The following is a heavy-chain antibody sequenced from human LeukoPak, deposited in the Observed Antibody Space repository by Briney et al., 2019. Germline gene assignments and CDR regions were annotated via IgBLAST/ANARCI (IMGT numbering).Heavy chain of an antibody. CDR2: ISYDGSNK. J-gene: IGHJ4*02. CDR3: AKDSQRYYYDSSGYPIDY. D-gene: IGHD3-22*01. V-gene: IGHV3-30*18. CDR1: GFTFSSYG. Sequence: PGGSLRLSCAASGFTFSSYGMLWVRQAPGKGLEWVAVISYDGSNKYYADSVKGRFTISRDNSKNTLYLQMNSLRAEDTAVYYCAKDSQRYYYDSSGYPIDYWGQGTLVTVSS.